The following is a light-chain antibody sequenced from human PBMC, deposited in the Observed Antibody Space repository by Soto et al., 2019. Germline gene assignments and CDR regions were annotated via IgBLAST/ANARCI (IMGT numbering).Light chain of an antibody. V-gene: IGLV2-14*01. CDR3: SSYTSSSTLVV. CDR2: DVS. CDR1: SNDVGGYNY. Sequence: QSALTQPASVSGSPGQSITISCTGTSNDVGGYNYVSWYQQHPGKAPKLIIYDVSNRPSGVSNRFSGSKSGSAASLTISGLQAEDEADYYCSSYTSSSTLVVFGGGTKVTVL. J-gene: IGLJ2*01.